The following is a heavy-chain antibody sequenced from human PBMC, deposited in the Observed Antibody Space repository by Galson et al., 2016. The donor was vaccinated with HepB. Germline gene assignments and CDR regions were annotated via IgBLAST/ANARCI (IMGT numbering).Heavy chain of an antibody. V-gene: IGHV3-7*04. D-gene: IGHD5-18*01. CDR3: ARAQWRQARRAAYFDY. CDR2: IKRDGSQI. J-gene: IGHJ4*02. Sequence: SLRLSCAASGFTFSSYGMHWVRQAPGQGLEWVANIKRDGSQIYYVDSVKGRFTISRDNFQNSLFLQMNSLRAEDTAVYYCARAQWRQARRAAYFDYWGQGALVTVSS. CDR1: GFTFSSYG.